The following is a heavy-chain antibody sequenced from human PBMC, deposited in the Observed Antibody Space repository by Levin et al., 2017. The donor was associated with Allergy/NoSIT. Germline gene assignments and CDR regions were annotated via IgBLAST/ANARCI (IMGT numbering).Heavy chain of an antibody. CDR1: GFTFNSYS. CDR3: ARGLTGTTFDY. J-gene: IGHJ4*02. V-gene: IGHV3-48*01. D-gene: IGHD1-20*01. Sequence: GGSLRLSCAASGFTFNSYSMNWVRQAPGKGLEWVSYISSTSSAIYYADSVKGRFTISRDNAKNSLYLQMNSLRAEDTAVYYCARGLTGTTFDYWGQGTLVTVSS. CDR2: ISSTSSAI.